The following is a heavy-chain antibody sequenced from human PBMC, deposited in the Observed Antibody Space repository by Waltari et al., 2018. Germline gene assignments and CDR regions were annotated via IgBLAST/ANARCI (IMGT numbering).Heavy chain of an antibody. CDR1: GGTFSSYA. CDR2: IIPIFGTA. V-gene: IGHV1-69*01. J-gene: IGHJ6*02. D-gene: IGHD1-26*01. Sequence: QVQLVQSGAEVKKPGSSVTVSCKASGGTFSSYAISWLRQAPGHGLEWMGGIIPIFGTANYAQKFQGRVTITTDESTSTAYMGLSSLRSEDTAVYYCARGGVEGGSYYYYYYGMDVWGQGTTVTVSS. CDR3: ARGGVEGGSYYYYYYGMDV.